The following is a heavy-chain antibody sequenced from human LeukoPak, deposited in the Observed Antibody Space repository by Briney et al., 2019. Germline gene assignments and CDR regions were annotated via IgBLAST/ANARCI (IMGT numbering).Heavy chain of an antibody. D-gene: IGHD6-6*01. Sequence: GGSLRLSCAASGFTFSSYAMNWVRQAPGKGLDWVSGISGSAGSTYYADSVKGRFTISRDNSKNTLYLQMNSLRAEDTAVYYCAKWGPKASSSLDYWGQGTLVTVSS. CDR1: GFTFSSYA. V-gene: IGHV3-23*01. CDR3: AKWGPKASSSLDY. CDR2: ISGSAGST. J-gene: IGHJ4*02.